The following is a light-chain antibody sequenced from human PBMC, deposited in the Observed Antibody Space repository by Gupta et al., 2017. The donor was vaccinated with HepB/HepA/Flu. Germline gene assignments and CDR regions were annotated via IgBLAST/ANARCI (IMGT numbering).Light chain of an antibody. V-gene: IGKV3-20*01. Sequence: EIVLTQSPGTLSLSPGERATLSCRASQSFTSGYLAWYQQKPDQAPRLLIYGASRGATDSPDRFSGSGSGTDYTLTISRLEPEDFAVYYCQHYDYSIPRSFGGGTKVEMK. CDR1: QSFTSGY. CDR2: GAS. J-gene: IGKJ4*01. CDR3: QHYDYSIPRS.